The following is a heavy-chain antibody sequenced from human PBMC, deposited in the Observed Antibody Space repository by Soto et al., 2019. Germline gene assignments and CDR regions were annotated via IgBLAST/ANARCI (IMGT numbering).Heavy chain of an antibody. CDR2: INPRGETR. CDR3: ARSGLPLIEILDY. V-gene: IGHV3-11*01. J-gene: IGHJ4*01. CDR1: GFTFSDYY. Sequence: GGSLRLSCAASGFTFSDYYMNWIRQAPGQGLEWLSFINPRGETRYIADSIRGRFTFSRDNARRSLYVQMNSLRAEDTAVYYCARSGLPLIEILDYWGHGTLVTVS. D-gene: IGHD1-1*01.